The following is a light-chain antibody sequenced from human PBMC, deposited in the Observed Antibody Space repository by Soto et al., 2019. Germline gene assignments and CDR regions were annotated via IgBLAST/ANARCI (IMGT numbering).Light chain of an antibody. Sequence: DTVITQSPDFLAVSLGERATTSCKSSHSIIHSSNNKNYLSWYQQKPGKPPKLLIYWASIRDSGVTERFSGSGSGTDFTNTISSLQAEDVAIYYCQQLHSNPPTFGGGTKVEIK. CDR3: QQLHSNPPT. CDR2: WAS. J-gene: IGKJ4*01. V-gene: IGKV4-1*01. CDR1: HSIIHSSNNKNY.